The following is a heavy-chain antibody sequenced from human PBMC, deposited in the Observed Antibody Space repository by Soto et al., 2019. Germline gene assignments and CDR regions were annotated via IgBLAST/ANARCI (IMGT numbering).Heavy chain of an antibody. V-gene: IGHV1-69*13. CDR2: IIPIFGTA. Sequence: GASLKVSCKASGGTFSSYAISWVRQAPGQGLEWMGGIIPIFGTANYAQKFQGRVTITADESTSTAYMELSSLRCEDTAVYYCARQPSPPMLTPLGYFDNWGQGTLVTVSP. J-gene: IGHJ4*02. CDR3: ARQPSPPMLTPLGYFDN. CDR1: GGTFSSYA. D-gene: IGHD3-10*02.